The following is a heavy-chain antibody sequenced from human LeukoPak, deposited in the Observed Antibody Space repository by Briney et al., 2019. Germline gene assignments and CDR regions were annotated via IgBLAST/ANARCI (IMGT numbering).Heavy chain of an antibody. D-gene: IGHD5-18*01. CDR1: GGSFTRYW. V-gene: IGHV5-51*01. J-gene: IGHJ4*02. Sequence: GESLKISCKGSGGSFTRYWIGWVRQMPGKGLEWMEIIYPGDSDIRYNPSFQGQVTISVDKSISTAYLQWSSLKASDTAMYYCARAGSYAFEYWGQGTLVTVSS. CDR2: IYPGDSDI. CDR3: ARAGSYAFEY.